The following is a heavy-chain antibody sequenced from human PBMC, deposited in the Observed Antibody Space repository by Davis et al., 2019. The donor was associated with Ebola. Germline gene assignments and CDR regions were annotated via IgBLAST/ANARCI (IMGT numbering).Heavy chain of an antibody. V-gene: IGHV1-2*06. CDR2: INPNSGGT. J-gene: IGHJ4*02. CDR1: GGTFSSYA. Sequence: AASVKVSCKASGGTFSSYAISWVRQAPGQGLEWMGRINPNSGGTNYAQKFQGRVTMTRDTSISTAYMELSRLRSDDTAVYYCARGAPDIVVVVAATGVDYWGQGTLVTVSS. CDR3: ARGAPDIVVVVAATGVDY. D-gene: IGHD2-15*01.